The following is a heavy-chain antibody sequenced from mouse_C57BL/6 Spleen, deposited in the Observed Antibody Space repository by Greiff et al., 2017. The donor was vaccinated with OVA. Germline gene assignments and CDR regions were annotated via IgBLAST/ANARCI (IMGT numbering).Heavy chain of an antibody. Sequence: VKQRPGQGLEWIGMIHPNSGSTNYNEKFKSKATLTVDKSSSTAYMQLSSLTSEDSAVYYCARCPITTVVADAMDYWGQGTSVTVSS. CDR2: IHPNSGST. CDR3: ARCPITTVVADAMDY. J-gene: IGHJ4*01. D-gene: IGHD1-1*01. V-gene: IGHV1-64*01.